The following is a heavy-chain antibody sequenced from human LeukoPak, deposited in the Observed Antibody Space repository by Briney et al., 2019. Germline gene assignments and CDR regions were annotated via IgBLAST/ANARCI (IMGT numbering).Heavy chain of an antibody. D-gene: IGHD3-9*01. CDR2: INPNSGGT. J-gene: IGHJ4*02. V-gene: IGHV1-2*02. Sequence: GASVKVSCKASGYTFTGYYMHWVRQAPGQGLEWMGWINPNSGGTKNAQKFQGRVTMTRDTSISTAYMELSRLRSDDTAVYYCARSPDILTGENFDYWGQGTLVTVSS. CDR3: ARSPDILTGENFDY. CDR1: GYTFTGYY.